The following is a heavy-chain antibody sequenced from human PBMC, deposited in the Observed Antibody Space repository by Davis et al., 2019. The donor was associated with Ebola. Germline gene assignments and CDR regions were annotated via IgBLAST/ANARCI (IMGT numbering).Heavy chain of an antibody. J-gene: IGHJ2*01. CDR3: ARASSGYNWYFDL. CDR2: INPSGGTT. V-gene: IGHV1-46*01. CDR1: GYTFTSYY. Sequence: ASVKVSCKASGYTFTSYYMHWVRQAPGQGLEWLGMINPSGGTTSYAQKFQGRVTMTRDTSTSTVYMELSSLRSEDTAVYYCARASSGYNWYFDLWGRGTLVTVSS. D-gene: IGHD3-22*01.